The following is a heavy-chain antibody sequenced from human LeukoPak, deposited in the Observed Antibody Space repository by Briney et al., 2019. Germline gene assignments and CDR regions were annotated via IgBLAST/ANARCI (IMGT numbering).Heavy chain of an antibody. CDR2: IKQDGSEK. Sequence: GGSLRLSCAASGFTFSSYWMSWVRQAPGKGLEWVANIKQDGSEKYYVDSVKGRFTISRDNAKNSLYLQMNSLRAEDTAVYYCARDGMSWQWLVPLDYWGQGTLVTVSS. CDR1: GFTFSSYW. V-gene: IGHV3-7*01. CDR3: ARDGMSWQWLVPLDY. J-gene: IGHJ4*02. D-gene: IGHD6-19*01.